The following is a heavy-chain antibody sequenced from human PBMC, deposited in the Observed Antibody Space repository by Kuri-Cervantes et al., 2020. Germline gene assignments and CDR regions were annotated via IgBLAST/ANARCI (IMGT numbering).Heavy chain of an antibody. Sequence: GGSLRLSCAASGFTFDDYAMHWVRQAPGKGLEWVSGISWNSGSIGYADSVKGRFTISRDNAKNSLYLQMNSLRAEDTAVYYCARDLSYGDFGYWGQGTLVTVSS. CDR1: GFTFDDYA. CDR3: ARDLSYGDFGY. J-gene: IGHJ4*02. V-gene: IGHV3-9*01. CDR2: ISWNSGSI. D-gene: IGHD4-17*01.